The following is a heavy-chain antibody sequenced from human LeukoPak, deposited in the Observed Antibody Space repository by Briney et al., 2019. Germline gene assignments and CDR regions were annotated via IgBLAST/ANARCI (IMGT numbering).Heavy chain of an antibody. D-gene: IGHD3-10*01. CDR3: LQGFGEFYR. Sequence: ASVEVSCKASGYTFTSYYIHWVRQAPGQGLEWMGWMNPNSGNTGYAQKFQGRVTMTRNTSISTAYMELSSLRSEDTAVYYCLQGFGEFYRWGQGTLVTVSS. J-gene: IGHJ5*02. V-gene: IGHV1-8*02. CDR1: GYTFTSYY. CDR2: MNPNSGNT.